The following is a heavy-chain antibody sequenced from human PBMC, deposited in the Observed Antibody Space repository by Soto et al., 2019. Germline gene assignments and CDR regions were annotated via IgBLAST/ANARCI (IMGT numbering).Heavy chain of an antibody. CDR3: ARSYYYDSSGHYSGPGYYFDY. CDR1: GFTFTNYA. CDR2: ISYDGSNN. V-gene: IGHV3-30-3*01. Sequence: GGSLRLSCAASGFTFTNYAMHWVRQAPGKGLEWVAVISYDGSNNYYADSVKGRFTISRANSNNTLYLQMNGLRADDTAAYYCARSYYYDSSGHYSGPGYYFDYWGQGTLVTVSS. J-gene: IGHJ4*02. D-gene: IGHD3-22*01.